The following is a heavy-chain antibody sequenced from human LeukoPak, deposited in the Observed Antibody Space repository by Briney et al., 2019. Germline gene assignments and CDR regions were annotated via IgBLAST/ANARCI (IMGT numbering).Heavy chain of an antibody. Sequence: PGGSLRLSCAASGFTFSSYSMNWVRQAPGKGLEWVSSISSSSSYIYYADSVKGRFTISRDNAKNSLYLQMNSLRDEDTAVYYCARDPTVREVYYFDYWGQGTLVTVSS. J-gene: IGHJ4*02. CDR2: ISSSSSYI. V-gene: IGHV3-21*01. CDR1: GFTFSSYS. CDR3: ARDPTVREVYYFDY. D-gene: IGHD4-11*01.